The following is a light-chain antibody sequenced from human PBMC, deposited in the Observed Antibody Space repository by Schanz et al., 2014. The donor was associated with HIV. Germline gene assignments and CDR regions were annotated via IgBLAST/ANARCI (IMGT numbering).Light chain of an antibody. J-gene: IGLJ2*01. CDR2: DVF. CDR3: QSYDSSLSVVV. V-gene: IGLV2-14*03. Sequence: QSALTQPASVSGSPGQSVTISCTSTSSDFSRSDYVCWYQHHPGKAPKLLVYDVFVRPSGVSDRFSGSKSGNTASLTVSGLQAEDEADYYCQSYDSSLSVVVFGGGTKLTVL. CDR1: SSDFSRSDY.